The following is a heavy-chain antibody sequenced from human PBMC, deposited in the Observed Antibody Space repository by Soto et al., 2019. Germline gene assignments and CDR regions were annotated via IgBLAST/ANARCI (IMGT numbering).Heavy chain of an antibody. J-gene: IGHJ4*02. CDR2: IYYSGST. CDR3: ARYCSGGSCYQFDY. Sequence: SETLSLTCTVSGGSISRYYWSWIRQPPGKGLEWIGYIYYSGSTNYNPSLKSRVTISVDTSKNQFSLKLSSVTAADTAVYYCARYCSGGSCYQFDYWGQGTLVTVSS. CDR1: GGSISRYY. D-gene: IGHD2-15*01. V-gene: IGHV4-59*08.